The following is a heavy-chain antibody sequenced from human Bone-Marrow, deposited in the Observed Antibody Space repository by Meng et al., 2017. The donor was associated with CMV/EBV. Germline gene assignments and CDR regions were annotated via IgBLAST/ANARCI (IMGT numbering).Heavy chain of an antibody. D-gene: IGHD3-16*01. J-gene: IGHJ4*02. CDR2: IIPIFGTA. CDR1: GGTFSSYA. Sequence: QVRLVESGAEVRKPGFSVKVSCKASGGTFSSYAISWVRQAHGQGLEWMGGIIPIFGTANYAQKFQGRVTITADESTSTAYMELSSLRSEDTAVYYCAWGGRWYRFDYWGQGTLVTVSS. CDR3: AWGGRWYRFDY. V-gene: IGHV1-69*12.